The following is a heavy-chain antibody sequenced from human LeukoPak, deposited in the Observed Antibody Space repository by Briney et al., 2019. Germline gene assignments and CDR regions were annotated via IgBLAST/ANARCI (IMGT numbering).Heavy chain of an antibody. CDR3: ARELGTTKNFDL. CDR1: GDTFANNW. V-gene: IGHV1-46*01. J-gene: IGHJ3*01. CDR2: INPSGHTT. D-gene: IGHD7-27*01. Sequence: ASVKVSCKASGDTFANNWLHWVRQAPGQGLEWMGTINPSGHTTVYSQRFQGRVTLTRDTSTSTVYMDLYSLTSEDTAVYYRARELGTTKNFDLWGQGTMVTVSS.